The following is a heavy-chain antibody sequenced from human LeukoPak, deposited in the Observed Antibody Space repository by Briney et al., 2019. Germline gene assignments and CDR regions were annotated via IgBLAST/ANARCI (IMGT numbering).Heavy chain of an antibody. CDR1: GFTFSDYG. D-gene: IGHD3-10*01. CDR3: VKSYGSSHYYYYGLDV. J-gene: IGHJ6*02. CDR2: ISYDGINK. Sequence: PGRSLRLSCAASGFTFSDYGMHWVRQAPGKGLEWVADISYDGINKYSADSVKGRFTVSRDNSKNTLSLQMNSLRPEDTAMYYCVKSYGSSHYYYYGLDVWGQGTTVTVSS. V-gene: IGHV3-30*18.